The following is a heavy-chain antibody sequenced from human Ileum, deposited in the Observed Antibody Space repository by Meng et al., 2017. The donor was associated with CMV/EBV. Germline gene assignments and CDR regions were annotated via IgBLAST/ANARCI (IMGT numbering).Heavy chain of an antibody. CDR1: GGPMSDYY. D-gene: IGHD3-16*01. Sequence: SETLSLTCTVSGGPMSDYYWTWIRQSPGKGLEWIGYVFYTGDYNYNPALESRVSMSVDTSKKQFSLNLSAVTAADTAVYYCASHRYAANYYSAYWAQGMLVNGAS. CDR3: ASHRYAANYYSAY. J-gene: IGHJ4*02. CDR2: VFYTGDY. V-gene: IGHV4-59*01.